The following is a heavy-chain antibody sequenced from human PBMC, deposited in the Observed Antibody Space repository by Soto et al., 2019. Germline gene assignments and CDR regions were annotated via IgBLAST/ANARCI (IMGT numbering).Heavy chain of an antibody. CDR2: IDYSWTS. Sequence: SETLSLTCTVSDDSISSTNYYWGWIRQPPGKGLEWIASIDYSWTSYYNPSLKRRVTISIDTSNNQFSLRLRSATAADTAIYYCARQILFRFLERPPGPFDPWGQGALVTVSS. D-gene: IGHD3-3*01. CDR3: ARQILFRFLERPPGPFDP. J-gene: IGHJ5*02. CDR1: DDSISSTNYY. V-gene: IGHV4-39*01.